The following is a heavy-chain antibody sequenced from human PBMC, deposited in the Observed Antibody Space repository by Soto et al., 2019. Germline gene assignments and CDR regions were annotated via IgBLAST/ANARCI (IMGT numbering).Heavy chain of an antibody. V-gene: IGHV3-53*01. Sequence: PGGSLRLSCAASGFTVSSKYMSWVRQAPGKGLEWVSVIFIDGGTYYADSVKGRFTISRDNSKSTLYLQMNSLRAEDTALYYCAKGRSYYYYYGVDVWGQGTTVTVSS. J-gene: IGHJ6*02. CDR2: IFIDGGT. CDR1: GFTVSSKY. CDR3: AKGRSYYYYYGVDV.